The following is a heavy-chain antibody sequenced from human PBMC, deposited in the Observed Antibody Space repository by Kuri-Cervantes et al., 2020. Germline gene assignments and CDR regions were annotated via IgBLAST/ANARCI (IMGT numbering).Heavy chain of an antibody. D-gene: IGHD2-2*01. CDR1: GYSISSGFY. CDR2: IYGSGST. V-gene: IGHV4-38-2*01. J-gene: IGHJ4*02. CDR3: VRVASNLVPAAAFDY. Sequence: PSETLSLTCAVSGYSISSGFYWGWIRQPPGKGLEWIGSIYGSGSTSYNASLQSRITISVDTSKNQFSLKLNSVTAADTAVYYCVRVASNLVPAAAFDYRGQGTLVTVSS.